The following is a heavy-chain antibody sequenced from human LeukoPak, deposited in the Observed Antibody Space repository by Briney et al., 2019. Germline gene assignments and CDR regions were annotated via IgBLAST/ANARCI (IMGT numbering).Heavy chain of an antibody. CDR1: SFSFGTFI. J-gene: IGHJ4*02. Sequence: GGSLRLSCAASSFSFGTFIMSWVRQAPGRGLEWVSSISGDTSYIYYADSVKGRFTISRDNAKNSVYLQMNSLRAEDTAVYYCARDPGRDDYNSYYFDYWGQGTLVTVSS. CDR3: ARDPGRDDYNSYYFDY. CDR2: ISGDTSYI. D-gene: IGHD5-24*01. V-gene: IGHV3-21*01.